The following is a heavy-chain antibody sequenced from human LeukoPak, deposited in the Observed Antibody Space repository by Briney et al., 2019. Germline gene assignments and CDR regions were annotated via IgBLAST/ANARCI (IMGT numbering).Heavy chain of an antibody. Sequence: GGSLRLSCAASGFTFSNYGMHWVRQAPGKGLEWVALIWYDGSHKKYADSVKGRFTISRDNSKNTLYLQMSSLRADDTAVYYCARYMTTVTTFDYWGQGTLVTVSS. CDR2: IWYDGSHK. J-gene: IGHJ4*02. CDR3: ARYMTTVTTFDY. D-gene: IGHD4-17*01. V-gene: IGHV3-33*08. CDR1: GFTFSNYG.